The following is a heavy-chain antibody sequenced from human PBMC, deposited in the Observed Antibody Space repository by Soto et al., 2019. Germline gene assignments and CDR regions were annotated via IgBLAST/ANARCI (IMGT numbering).Heavy chain of an antibody. V-gene: IGHV1-18*01. Sequence: QVHLVQSGAEVKKPGASVKVSCKGSGDAFTTYGITWVRQAPGQGLEWMGWISAHNGNTNYAQKLQGRVTVTRDTSTCTAYMALRRLTSDDTAVSDCARGRYGDYWGQGALVTVSS. CDR3: ARGRYGDY. CDR2: ISAHNGNT. CDR1: GDAFTTYG. J-gene: IGHJ4*02. D-gene: IGHD1-1*01.